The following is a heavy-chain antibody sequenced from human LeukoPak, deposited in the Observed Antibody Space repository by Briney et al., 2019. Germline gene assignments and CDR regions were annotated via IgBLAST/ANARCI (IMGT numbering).Heavy chain of an antibody. CDR1: GYTLTELS. Sequence: GASVKVSCKVSGYTLTELSMHWVRQAPGKGLEWMGGFDPEDGETIYAQKFQGRVTMTEDTSTDTAYMELSSLRSEDTAVYYCATDLPRRAYYYDSSGLTWGQGTLVTVSS. CDR3: ATDLPRRAYYYDSSGLT. V-gene: IGHV1-24*01. CDR2: FDPEDGET. D-gene: IGHD3-22*01. J-gene: IGHJ4*02.